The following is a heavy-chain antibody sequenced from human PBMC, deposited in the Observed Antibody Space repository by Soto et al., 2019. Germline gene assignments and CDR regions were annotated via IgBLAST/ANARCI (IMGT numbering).Heavy chain of an antibody. CDR1: GFTFSSYG. J-gene: IGHJ3*02. CDR3: ARDGNGDYRGAFDI. CDR2: IWYDGSNK. V-gene: IGHV3-33*01. Sequence: QVQLVESGGGVVQPGRSLRLSCAASGFTFSSYGMHWVRQAPGKGLEWVAVIWYDGSNKYYADSVKGRFTISRDNSKNTLYLQMNSLRAEDTAVYYCARDGNGDYRGAFDIWGQGTMVTVSS. D-gene: IGHD4-17*01.